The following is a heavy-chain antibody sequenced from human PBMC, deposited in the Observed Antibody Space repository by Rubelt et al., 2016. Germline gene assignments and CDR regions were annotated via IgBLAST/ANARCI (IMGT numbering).Heavy chain of an antibody. D-gene: IGHD4-11*01. CDR3: AHLHDLEYYYYYGMDV. Sequence: QITLKESGPTLVKPTQTLTLTCTFSGFSLSTSGVGVGWIRQPPGKALEWLALIYWDDDKRYSPSLKSRLTITKDTSKNQVVLTMTNMDPVDTATYYCAHLHDLEYYYYYGMDVWGQGTTVTVSS. V-gene: IGHV2-5*02. CDR2: IYWDDDK. J-gene: IGHJ6*02. CDR1: GFSLSTSGVG.